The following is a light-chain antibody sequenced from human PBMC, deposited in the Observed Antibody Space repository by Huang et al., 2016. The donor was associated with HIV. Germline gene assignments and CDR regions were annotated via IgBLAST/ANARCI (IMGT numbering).Light chain of an antibody. CDR3: MQALQTSFT. CDR2: MGP. Sequence: DIVMTQSPISLPVTPGQPASISCRSSQSLQNSNGYNDLDWYVQKPGQSPRLLIYMGPNRAAGVPDRCRGSGSGTDFTLRISRVEAEDVGVYYCMQALQTSFTFGGGTKVEIK. CDR1: QSLQNSNGYND. J-gene: IGKJ4*01. V-gene: IGKV2-28*01.